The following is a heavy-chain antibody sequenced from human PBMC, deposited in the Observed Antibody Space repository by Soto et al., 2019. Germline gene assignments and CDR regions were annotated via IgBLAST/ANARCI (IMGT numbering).Heavy chain of an antibody. D-gene: IGHD3-22*01. J-gene: IGHJ4*02. V-gene: IGHV4-59*02. Sequence: QVQLQESGPGLVKTSETLSLTCQVSGASVGGHYWSWIRQPPGKGLEWIGFVDYTGSTKTNPFLKSRVTISIDTSNNPFSLRRRCVTAADTAVYFCARRNYFESSGYNHFDYWGQGILVTVSS. CDR1: GASVGGHY. CDR3: ARRNYFESSGYNHFDY. CDR2: VDYTGST.